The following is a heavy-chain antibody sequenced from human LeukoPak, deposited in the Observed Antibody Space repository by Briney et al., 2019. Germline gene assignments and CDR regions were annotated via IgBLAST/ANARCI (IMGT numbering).Heavy chain of an antibody. V-gene: IGHV1-69*04. J-gene: IGHJ3*02. CDR2: IIPILGIA. Sequence: EASVKVSCKASGGTFSSYAISWVRQAPGQGLEWMGRIIPILGIANYAQKLQGRVTMTTDTSTSTAYMELRSLRSDDTAVYYCARDSRSYYDILGDAFDIWGQGTMVTVSS. CDR1: GGTFSSYA. D-gene: IGHD3-9*01. CDR3: ARDSRSYYDILGDAFDI.